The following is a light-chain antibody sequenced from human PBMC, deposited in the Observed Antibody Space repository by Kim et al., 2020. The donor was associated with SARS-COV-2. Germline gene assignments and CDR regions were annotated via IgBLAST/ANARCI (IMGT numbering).Light chain of an antibody. CDR2: YVS. J-gene: IGLJ3*02. V-gene: IGLV2-14*03. Sequence: QSALTQPASVSGSPGQSVTISCTGTSSDVGAYNLVSWYQQHPGKAPKFMIHYVSQRPSGVSNRFSGAKSGNTASLTISGRQAEDEADYYCTSYTRSDTWVFGGGTQLTVL. CDR3: TSYTRSDTWV. CDR1: SSDVGAYNL.